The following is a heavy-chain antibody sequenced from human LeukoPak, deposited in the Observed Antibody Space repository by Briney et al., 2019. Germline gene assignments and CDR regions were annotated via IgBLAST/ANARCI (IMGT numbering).Heavy chain of an antibody. CDR1: GGSISSYY. CDR3: GRDIAVAVSAFDI. CDR2: IYYSGST. V-gene: IGHV4-59*12. Sequence: PSETLSLTCTVSGGSISSYYWSWIRQPPGKGLEWIGYIYYSGSTNYNPSLKSRVTISVDTSKNQFSLKLSSVTAADTAVCYCGRDIAVAVSAFDIWGQGTMVTVSS. J-gene: IGHJ3*02. D-gene: IGHD6-19*01.